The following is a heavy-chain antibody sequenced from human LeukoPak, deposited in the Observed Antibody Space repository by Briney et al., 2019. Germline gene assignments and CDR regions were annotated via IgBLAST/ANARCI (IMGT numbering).Heavy chain of an antibody. J-gene: IGHJ4*02. CDR3: ARDRYSNYAEDY. D-gene: IGHD4-11*01. CDR1: GFTFSGYP. V-gene: IGHV3-30-3*01. Sequence: PGKSLRLSCAASGFTFSGYPIHWVRQAPGKGLEWVAVISYDGSNKYYADSVKGRFTISRDNSKNTLYLQMNSLRAEDTAVYYCARDRYSNYAEDYWGQGTLVTVSS. CDR2: ISYDGSNK.